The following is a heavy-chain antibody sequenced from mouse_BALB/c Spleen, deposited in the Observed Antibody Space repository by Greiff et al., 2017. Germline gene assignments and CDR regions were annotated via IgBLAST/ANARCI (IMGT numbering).Heavy chain of an antibody. D-gene: IGHD2-1*01. J-gene: IGHJ4*01. CDR3: ARNIYYGNYDYAMDY. CDR2: INPYNGDT. Sequence: VQLQQSGPELVKPGASVKISCKASGYSFTGYFMNWVMQSHGKSLEWIGRINPYNGDTFYNQKFKGKATLTVDKSSSTAHMELRSLASEDSAVYYCARNIYYGNYDYAMDYWGQGTSGTVSS. CDR1: GYSFTGYF. V-gene: IGHV1-20*02.